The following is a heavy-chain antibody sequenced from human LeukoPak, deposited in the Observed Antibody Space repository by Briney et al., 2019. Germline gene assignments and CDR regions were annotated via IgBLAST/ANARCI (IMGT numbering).Heavy chain of an antibody. V-gene: IGHV6-1*01. CDR2: TYYRSKGYN. D-gene: IGHD6-19*01. CDR3: ARDLRIAVAGPLRIYYYYGMDV. J-gene: IGHJ6*02. CDR1: GDSVSSNSAA. Sequence: SQTLSRNCARSGDSVSSNSAAWHWIRQSPSRGLEWLGRTYYRSKGYNDYAVSVKSRITINPDTSKNQFSLQLNSVTPEDTAVYYCARDLRIAVAGPLRIYYYYGMDVWGQGTTVTVSS.